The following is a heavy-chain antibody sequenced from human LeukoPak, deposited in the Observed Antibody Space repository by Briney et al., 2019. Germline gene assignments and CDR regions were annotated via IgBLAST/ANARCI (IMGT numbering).Heavy chain of an antibody. CDR1: GGSISSYY. CDR2: IYYSGST. CDR3: AREGGIVGAHDVFDI. D-gene: IGHD1-26*01. J-gene: IGHJ3*02. Sequence: PSETLSLTCTVSGGSISSYYWSWIRQPPGKGLEWIGYIYYSGSTNYNPSLKSRVTISVDTSKNQFSLKLSSVTAADTAVYYCAREGGIVGAHDVFDIWGQGTMVTVSS. V-gene: IGHV4-59*01.